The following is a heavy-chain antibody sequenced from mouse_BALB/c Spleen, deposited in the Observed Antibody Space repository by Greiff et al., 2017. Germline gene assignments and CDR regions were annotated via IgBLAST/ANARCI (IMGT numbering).Heavy chain of an antibody. J-gene: IGHJ3*01. Sequence: EVQLVESGGGLVQPGGSRKLSCAASGFTFSSFGMHWVRQAPEKGLEWVAYISSGSSTIYYADTVKGRFTISRDNPKNTLFLQMTSLRSEDTAMYYCARSYGNYGLAWFAYWGQGTLVTVSA. CDR3: ARSYGNYGLAWFAY. CDR1: GFTFSSFG. CDR2: ISSGSSTI. V-gene: IGHV5-17*02. D-gene: IGHD2-1*01.